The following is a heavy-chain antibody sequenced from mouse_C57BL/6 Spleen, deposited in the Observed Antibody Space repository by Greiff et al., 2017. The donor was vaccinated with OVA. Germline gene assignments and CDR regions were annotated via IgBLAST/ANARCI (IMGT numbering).Heavy chain of an antibody. Sequence: VKLQQPGAELVRPGSSVKLSCKASGYTFTSYWMHWVKQRPIQGLEWIGNIDPSDSETHYNQKFKDKATLTVDKSSSTAYMQLSSLTSEDSAVYYCAREGVGGSRNFDYWGQGTTLTVSS. CDR2: IDPSDSET. CDR1: GYTFTSYW. CDR3: AREGVGGSRNFDY. V-gene: IGHV1-52*01. J-gene: IGHJ2*01. D-gene: IGHD1-1*01.